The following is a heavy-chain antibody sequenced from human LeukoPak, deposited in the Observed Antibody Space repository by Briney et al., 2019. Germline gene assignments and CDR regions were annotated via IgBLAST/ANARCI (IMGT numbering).Heavy chain of an antibody. CDR3: AKYVVVTSTIGMDV. J-gene: IGHJ6*02. CDR2: ISGSGGNI. Sequence: RTGGSLRLSCAASGFSLSDAWVSWARQAPGKGLEWVSSISGSGGNIYYADTVKGRFTISRDNSKNTLYLQMNSLRAEDTAVYYCAKYVVVTSTIGMDVWGQGTTVTVSS. V-gene: IGHV3-23*01. D-gene: IGHD2-21*01. CDR1: GFSLSDAW.